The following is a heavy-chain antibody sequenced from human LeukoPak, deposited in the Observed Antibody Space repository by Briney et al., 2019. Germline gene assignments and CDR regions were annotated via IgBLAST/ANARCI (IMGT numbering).Heavy chain of an antibody. V-gene: IGHV1-46*01. Sequence: ASVKVSCKASGYTFTSYYMHWVRQAPGQGLEWMGIINPSGGSTSYAQKLQGRVTMTRDTSTSTVYMELSSLRSEDTAVYYCARGTVRGYSYDCEWCYWGQGTLVTVSS. CDR3: ARGTVRGYSYDCEWCY. J-gene: IGHJ4*02. CDR2: INPSGGST. CDR1: GYTFTSYY. D-gene: IGHD5-18*01.